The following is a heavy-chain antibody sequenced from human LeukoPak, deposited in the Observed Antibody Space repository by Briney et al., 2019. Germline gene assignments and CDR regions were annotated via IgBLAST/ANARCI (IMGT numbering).Heavy chain of an antibody. D-gene: IGHD4-11*01. CDR2: IDPNNGDT. V-gene: IGHV1-2*02. CDR1: GYTVTGHF. CDR3: AREYSASEH. Sequence: GASVKVSCRASGYTVTGHFLHWVRQAPGQGLEWMAWIDPNNGDTHYAQNFQGRITVTRDTSISTVYMELSRLTSDDTAVYYCAREYSASEHWGQGTLVTLSS. J-gene: IGHJ1*01.